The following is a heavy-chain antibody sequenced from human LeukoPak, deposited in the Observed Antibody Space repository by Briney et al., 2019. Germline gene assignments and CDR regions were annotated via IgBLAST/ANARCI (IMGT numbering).Heavy chain of an antibody. CDR2: ISYDGSKK. V-gene: IGHV3-30*18. CDR3: AKDSKIVGATYYYFDY. CDR1: GFTFSNAW. Sequence: GGSLRLSCAASGFTFSNAWMSWVRQAPGKGLEWVAVISYDGSKKYYADSVKGRFTISRDNSKNTLYLQMNSLGAEDTAVYYCAKDSKIVGATYYYFDYWGQGTLVTVSS. D-gene: IGHD1-26*01. J-gene: IGHJ4*02.